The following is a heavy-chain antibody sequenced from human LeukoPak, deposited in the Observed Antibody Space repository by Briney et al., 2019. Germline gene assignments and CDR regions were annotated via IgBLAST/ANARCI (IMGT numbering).Heavy chain of an antibody. CDR3: AKCEAGVATICGGLYY. Sequence: GGSLRLSCAASGFTFRNYAMNWVRQAPGKGLEWVTTISSGGDTTYYADSVKGRFTISRDDSRSTLYLQMNSLRAEDTAKYYCAKCEAGVATICGGLYYWGQGTLVTVSS. J-gene: IGHJ4*02. CDR2: ISSGGDTT. CDR1: GFTFRNYA. V-gene: IGHV3-23*01. D-gene: IGHD5-12*01.